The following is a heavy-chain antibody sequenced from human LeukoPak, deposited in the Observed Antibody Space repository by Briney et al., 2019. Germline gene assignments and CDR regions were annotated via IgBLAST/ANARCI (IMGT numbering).Heavy chain of an antibody. Sequence: PSETLSLTCAVSGGSISSSRYYWGWIRQPPGKGLEWIGSIYYGGGTYYNPSLKSRVTISVDTSKNQFSLNLRTVTAADTAVYYCARDLDTTVTMKGMDVWGKGTTVTVSS. CDR2: IYYGGGT. CDR3: ARDLDTTVTMKGMDV. J-gene: IGHJ6*04. D-gene: IGHD4-17*01. V-gene: IGHV4-39*07. CDR1: GGSISSSRYY.